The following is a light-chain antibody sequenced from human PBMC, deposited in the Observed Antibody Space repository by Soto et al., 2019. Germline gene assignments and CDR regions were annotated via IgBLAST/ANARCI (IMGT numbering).Light chain of an antibody. V-gene: IGLV2-14*03. Sequence: QSALTQPASVSGSPGQSITISCTGTSSDVGGYNYVSWSQQHPGKAPKLLISEVSNRPSGVSNRFSGSKSGNTASLTISGLQADDEADYYCSSYTVSSTLLFGTGTKVTVL. CDR1: SSDVGGYNY. CDR3: SSYTVSSTLL. CDR2: EVS. J-gene: IGLJ1*01.